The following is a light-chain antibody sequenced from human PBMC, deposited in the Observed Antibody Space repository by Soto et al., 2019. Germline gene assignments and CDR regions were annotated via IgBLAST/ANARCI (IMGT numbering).Light chain of an antibody. V-gene: IGLV2-14*01. CDR3: SSYTSSSTLYV. Sequence: SALTQPASVSGSPGQSITISCTGTSSDVGGYNYVSWYQQHPGKAPKLMIYDVSSRPSGVSNRFSGSKSGNTASLTISGLLAEDEADYYCSSYTSSSTLYVFGTGTKVTVL. CDR1: SSDVGGYNY. CDR2: DVS. J-gene: IGLJ1*01.